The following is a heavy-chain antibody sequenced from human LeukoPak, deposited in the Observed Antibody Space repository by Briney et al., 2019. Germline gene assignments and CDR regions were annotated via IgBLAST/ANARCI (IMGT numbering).Heavy chain of an antibody. J-gene: IGHJ3*02. CDR1: GFTLSSYE. CDR2: ISSSGSTI. D-gene: IGHD3-16*02. CDR3: ARARYRGDAFDI. V-gene: IGHV3-48*03. Sequence: PGGSLRLSCAASGFTLSSYEMKWVRQAPGKGLAWVSYISSSGSTIYCADSVKGRFTISRDNARNSLYLQMNSLRAEDTAVYYCARARYRGDAFDIWGQGTVVTVSS.